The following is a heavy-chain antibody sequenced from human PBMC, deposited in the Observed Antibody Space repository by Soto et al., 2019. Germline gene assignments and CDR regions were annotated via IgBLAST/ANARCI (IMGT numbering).Heavy chain of an antibody. D-gene: IGHD2-2*01. J-gene: IGHJ4*02. Sequence: EVQLVESGGGLVQPGGSLRLSCVASGFTFSSYWIHWVRQAPGKGLVWVSRVNPDASSTSYADSVKGRFTISRDNAQNTLYLQMNSLRAEDTAVYYCTRATAVSFDYWGQGALATVSS. CDR3: TRATAVSFDY. V-gene: IGHV3-74*01. CDR2: VNPDASST. CDR1: GFTFSSYW.